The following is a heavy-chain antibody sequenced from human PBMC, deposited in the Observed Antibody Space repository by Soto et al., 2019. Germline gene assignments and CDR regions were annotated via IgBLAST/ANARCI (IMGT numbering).Heavy chain of an antibody. CDR3: GRDLYQSVFYYGMDV. D-gene: IGHD2-2*01. J-gene: IGHJ6*02. Sequence: RASVKVSCKASGYTFTSYGISWVRQAPGQGLEWMGWISTYNGNTNYAQKLQGRVTMTTDTSTSTAYMELRSLRSDDTAVYYCGRDLYQSVFYYGMDVWGQGTMVTVSS. V-gene: IGHV1-18*01. CDR2: ISTYNGNT. CDR1: GYTFTSYG.